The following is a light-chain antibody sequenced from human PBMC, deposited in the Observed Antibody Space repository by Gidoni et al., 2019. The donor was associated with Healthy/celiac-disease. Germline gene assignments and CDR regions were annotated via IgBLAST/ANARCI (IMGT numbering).Light chain of an antibody. V-gene: IGKV1-27*01. CDR1: QAISNY. Sequence: IQLTQSPSSLSASVGDRVTITFRASQAISNYLAWYQQKPGKVPKLLIYAASTLHSGVPSRFGGSGSGTDFTLTISSLQPEDVATYYCQKYNSAPYTFGQXTKVEIK. J-gene: IGKJ1*01. CDR3: QKYNSAPYT. CDR2: AAS.